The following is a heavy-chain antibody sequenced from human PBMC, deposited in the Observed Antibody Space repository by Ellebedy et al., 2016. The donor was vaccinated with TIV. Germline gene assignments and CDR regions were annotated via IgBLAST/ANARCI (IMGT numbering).Heavy chain of an antibody. J-gene: IGHJ3*02. Sequence: GGSLRLSCAASGLTFSNYAMNWVRQAPGKGLEWVSTSGGGRNFFYADSVTGRFTIFRDDSKSTLYLQMNNLRAEDTAIYYCAKDHFKMNSNYDALDSWGQGTMVTVSS. CDR2: SGGGRNF. CDR1: GLTFSNYA. CDR3: AKDHFKMNSNYDALDS. D-gene: IGHD5-24*01. V-gene: IGHV3-23*01.